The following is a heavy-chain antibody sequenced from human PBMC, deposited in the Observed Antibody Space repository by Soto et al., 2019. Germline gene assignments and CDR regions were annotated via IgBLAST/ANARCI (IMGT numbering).Heavy chain of an antibody. CDR1: GYAFTTYG. CDR2: ISAHNGNT. V-gene: IGHV1-18*01. D-gene: IGHD1-1*01. CDR3: ARGRYGDY. J-gene: IGHJ4*02. Sequence: QVHLVQSGAEVKKPGASVKVSCKGSGYAFTTYGITWVRQAPGQGLEWMGWISAHNGNTNYAQKLQGRVTVTRDTSRSTAYMELRRLGSADTAVYYCARGRYGDYWGEGALVTVSS.